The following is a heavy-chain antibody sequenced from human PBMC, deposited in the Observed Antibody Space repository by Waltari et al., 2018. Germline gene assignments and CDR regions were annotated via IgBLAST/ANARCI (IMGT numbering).Heavy chain of an antibody. D-gene: IGHD6-13*01. CDR3: ARRAAIAATGPTYYMDV. CDR1: GYSISSGYY. V-gene: IGHV4-38-2*01. J-gene: IGHJ6*03. CDR2: IYHSGST. Sequence: QVQLQESGPGLVKPSETLSLTCAVSGYSISSGYYWGWIRQPPGKGLEWIGSIYHSGSTYYNPPLKIRVTISVDTSKNPFSLKLSSVTAADTAVYYCARRAAIAATGPTYYMDVWGKGTTVTVSS.